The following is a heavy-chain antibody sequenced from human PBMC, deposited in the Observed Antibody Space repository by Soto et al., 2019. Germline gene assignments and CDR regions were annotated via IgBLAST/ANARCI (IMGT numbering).Heavy chain of an antibody. V-gene: IGHV4-31*03. CDR3: ARSVDP. CDR2: IFYSGTT. J-gene: IGHJ5*02. CDR1: CCSINRWGYF. Sequence: QVQLQESGPGLGKASQTLSPTFPFSCCSINRWGYFRGWIRQHPGKGLEWIGYIFYSGTTYYNPSLKSRVTISVDTSKNQFSLRLTSVTAADTAVYYCARSVDPWGQGTLVTVSS.